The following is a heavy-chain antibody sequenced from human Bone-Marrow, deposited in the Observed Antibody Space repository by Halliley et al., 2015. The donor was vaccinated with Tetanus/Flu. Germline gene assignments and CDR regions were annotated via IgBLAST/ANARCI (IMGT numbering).Heavy chain of an antibody. Sequence: AASGFAFSDYGMHWVRQAPGQGLEWVAVIWSDGSRTYYADTVKGRFTISRDKSKNTVYLQMNSLRAEDTAAYYCARFDAWLVRGILNYNGLDVWGQGTTVTVSS. CDR2: IWSDGSRT. CDR1: GFAFSDYG. V-gene: IGHV3-33*01. D-gene: IGHD6-19*01. CDR3: ARFDAWLVRGILNYNGLDV. J-gene: IGHJ6*02.